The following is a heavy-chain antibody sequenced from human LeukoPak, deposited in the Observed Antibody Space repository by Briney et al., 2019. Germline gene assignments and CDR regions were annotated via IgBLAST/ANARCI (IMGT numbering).Heavy chain of an antibody. Sequence: GGSLILSCAASGFTFSSYSMNWVRQAPGKGLEWVSVISSGSYTICYADSVKGRFTISRDNAKNSLYLQMNSLRAEDTAVYYCATSAVGGPNDYWGQGTLVTVSS. V-gene: IGHV3-21*01. CDR2: ISSGSYTI. CDR1: GFTFSSYS. J-gene: IGHJ4*02. D-gene: IGHD6-13*01. CDR3: ATSAVGGPNDY.